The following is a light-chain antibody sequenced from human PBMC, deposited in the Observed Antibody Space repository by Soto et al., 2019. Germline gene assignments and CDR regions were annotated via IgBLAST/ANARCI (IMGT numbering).Light chain of an antibody. CDR2: EVS. CDR3: SSYAGNNIFYV. V-gene: IGLV2-8*01. Sequence: QAVVAQPPSASGSPGQSVTISCAGTSNDVGGYNFVSWYQQHPGKAPKLMIFEVSKRPSGVPDRFSGSKSGNTASLTVSGLQAEDEADYYCSSYAGNNIFYVFGTGTQLTVL. CDR1: SNDVGGYNF. J-gene: IGLJ1*01.